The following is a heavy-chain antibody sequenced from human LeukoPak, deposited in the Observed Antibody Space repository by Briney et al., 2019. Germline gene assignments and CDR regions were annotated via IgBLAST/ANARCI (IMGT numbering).Heavy chain of an antibody. CDR1: RFTFSDSW. D-gene: IGHD6-19*01. J-gene: IGHJ3*02. V-gene: IGHV3-7*01. Sequence: GGSLRLSCAASRFTFSDSWMTWVRQAPGQGLEWVANINKDENQKQYVDSVKGRFTISRDNAKNSMYLQLNSLRAEDTGVYYCVRNRGWYALDMWGKGTMVTVSS. CDR2: INKDENQK. CDR3: VRNRGWYALDM.